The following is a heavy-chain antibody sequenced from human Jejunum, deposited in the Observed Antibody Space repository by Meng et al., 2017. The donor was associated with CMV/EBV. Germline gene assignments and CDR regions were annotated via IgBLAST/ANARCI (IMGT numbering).Heavy chain of an antibody. V-gene: IGHV3-53*01. J-gene: IGHJ4*02. CDR3: ARSLLMVRGVTPYYFDY. CDR2: IYATGTT. CDR1: GFTVNSNY. Sequence: EVGGCLTPPGGSLRLSCAASGFTVNSNYITWVRQAPGKGLEWVSLIYATGTTYYADSVKGRFTISRDNSKNTVYLQMNSLRAEDTAVYYCARSLLMVRGVTPYYFDYWGQGTLVTVSS. D-gene: IGHD3-10*01.